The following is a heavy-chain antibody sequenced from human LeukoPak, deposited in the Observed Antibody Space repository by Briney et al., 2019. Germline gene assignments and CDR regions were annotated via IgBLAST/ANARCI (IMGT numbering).Heavy chain of an antibody. CDR2: INSDGSST. J-gene: IGHJ4*02. Sequence: GGSLRLSCAASRFTFSSYWMHWVRQAPGKGLVWVSRINSDGSSTNYADSVKGRLTSSRDNAKNTLYLQVKSLRAEDTAVYYCARGPSGWGPLDCWGQGTLLTDSP. CDR3: ARGPSGWGPLDC. V-gene: IGHV3-74*01. CDR1: RFTFSSYW. D-gene: IGHD7-27*01.